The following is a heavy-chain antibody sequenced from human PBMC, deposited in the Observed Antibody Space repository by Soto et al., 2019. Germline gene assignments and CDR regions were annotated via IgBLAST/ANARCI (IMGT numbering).Heavy chain of an antibody. Sequence: EFHVLESGGGWAQPGGSLRLSCAASGFPFSSTDMSRVRQAPGKGLEWVSTILDTGTTVFYADSVKGRFTVSRDNSNNPLYVQMNNLRADDTAVYYCVKNSGWFNTWGQGALVTVSS. CDR2: ILDTGTTV. V-gene: IGHV3-23*01. D-gene: IGHD3-10*01. CDR3: VKNSGWFNT. J-gene: IGHJ5*02. CDR1: GFPFSSTD.